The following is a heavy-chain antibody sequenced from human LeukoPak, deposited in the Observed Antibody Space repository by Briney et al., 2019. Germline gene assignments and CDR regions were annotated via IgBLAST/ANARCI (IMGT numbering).Heavy chain of an antibody. CDR3: ARQGNWGSLAY. D-gene: IGHD7-27*01. Sequence: PSETLSLTCTVSGGSISSYYWSWIRQPPGKGLEWIGFIYYSGSTNYNPSLKSRVTISVDTSKNQFSLKLISVTAADTAVYYCARQGNWGSLAYWGQGTLVTVSS. J-gene: IGHJ4*02. CDR1: GGSISSYY. V-gene: IGHV4-59*08. CDR2: IYYSGST.